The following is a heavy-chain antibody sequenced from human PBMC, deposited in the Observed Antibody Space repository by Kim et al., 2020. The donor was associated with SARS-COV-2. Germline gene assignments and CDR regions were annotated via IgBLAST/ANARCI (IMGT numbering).Heavy chain of an antibody. CDR3: ASNVVVVAATLGAFDI. Sequence: GGSLRLSCAASGFTVSSNYMSWVRQAPGKGLEWVSVIYSGGSTYYADSVKGRFTISRDNSKNTLYLQMNSLRAEDTAVYYCASNVVVVAATLGAFDIWGQGTMVTVSS. CDR1: GFTVSSNY. D-gene: IGHD2-15*01. CDR2: IYSGGST. V-gene: IGHV3-53*01. J-gene: IGHJ3*02.